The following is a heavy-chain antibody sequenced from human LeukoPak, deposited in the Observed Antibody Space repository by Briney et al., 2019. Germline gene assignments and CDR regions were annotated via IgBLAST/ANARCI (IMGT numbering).Heavy chain of an antibody. J-gene: IGHJ4*02. CDR2: INHSGST. CDR1: GGSFSGYY. D-gene: IGHD5-18*01. CDR3: ARARSDTACFDY. Sequence: PSETLSLTCAVYGGSFSGYYWNWIRQPPGKGLEWIGEINHSGSTNYNPSLKSRVTVSVDTSKNQFSLKLSSVTAADTAVYYCARARSDTACFDYWGQGTLVTVSS. V-gene: IGHV4-34*01.